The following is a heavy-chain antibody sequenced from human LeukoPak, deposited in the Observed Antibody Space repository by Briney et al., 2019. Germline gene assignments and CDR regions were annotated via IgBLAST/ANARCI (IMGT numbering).Heavy chain of an antibody. V-gene: IGHV3-21*05. CDR3: ARDTFQPGLIDS. CDR1: GFPFSRYD. J-gene: IGHJ4*02. D-gene: IGHD2-2*01. Sequence: GGSLSLFCTVSGFPFSRYDMNWLRQAPGKGLEWVSCINTDSSEIPYADSAKGRFTVCSDNARNTLYLQLSILRAEDSGVYYCARDTFQPGLIDSWGQGTLVTVSS. CDR2: INTDSSEI.